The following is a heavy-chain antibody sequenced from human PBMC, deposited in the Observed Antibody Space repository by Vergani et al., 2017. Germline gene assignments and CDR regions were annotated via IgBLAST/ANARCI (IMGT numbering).Heavy chain of an antibody. CDR2: ISYDGNNR. CDR3: ARASLRWTNGWYWDFDY. CDR1: GFTFNTYP. D-gene: IGHD6-19*01. V-gene: IGHV3-30*03. Sequence: QVQLVESGGGVVQPGRSLRLACAASGFTFNTYPMNWVRQAPGKGLKWVALISYDGNNRYFADSVKGRFSISRDNSKNTLYLQMNSLRAEDTAVYYCARASLRWTNGWYWDFDYWGQGTLVTVSS. J-gene: IGHJ4*02.